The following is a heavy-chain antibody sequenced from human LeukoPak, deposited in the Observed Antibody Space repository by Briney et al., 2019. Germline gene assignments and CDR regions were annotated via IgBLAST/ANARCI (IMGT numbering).Heavy chain of an antibody. J-gene: IGHJ4*02. D-gene: IGHD1-26*01. CDR2: IYSGGNT. Sequence: GSLRLSCAASGFTVSSNYMSWVRQAPGKGLEWVSVIYSGGNTYYADSVKGRFTISRDNSKNTLYVQMNSLRAEDTAVYYCARLGDSGSYFDYWGQGILVTVSS. V-gene: IGHV3-53*01. CDR1: GFTVSSNY. CDR3: ARLGDSGSYFDY.